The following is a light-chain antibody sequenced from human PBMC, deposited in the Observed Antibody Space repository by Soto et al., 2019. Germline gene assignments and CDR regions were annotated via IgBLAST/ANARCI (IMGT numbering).Light chain of an antibody. V-gene: IGLV2-14*01. CDR1: SSDVGGYNY. Sequence: SVLTQPASVFGSPGQSITISCTGTSSDVGGYNYVSWYQQHPGKAPKLMIYEVSNRPSGVSHRFSGSKSGNTASLTISGLQAEDEADYYCTSYTSNNSRVFGTGTKVTVL. CDR2: EVS. CDR3: TSYTSNNSRV. J-gene: IGLJ1*01.